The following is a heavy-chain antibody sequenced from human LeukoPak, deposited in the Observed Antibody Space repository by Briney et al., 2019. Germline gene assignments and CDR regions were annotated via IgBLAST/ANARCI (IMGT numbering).Heavy chain of an antibody. CDR2: ISSSGSTI. CDR1: GFTFSSYS. Sequence: GGSLRLSCAASGFTFSSYSMNWVRQAPGKGLEWVSYISSSGSTIYYADSVKGRFTISRDNAKNSLYLQMNSLRAEDTAVYYCASPPGLDYYDSSGYYLFGYWGQGTLVTVSS. V-gene: IGHV3-48*04. CDR3: ASPPGLDYYDSSGYYLFGY. J-gene: IGHJ4*02. D-gene: IGHD3-22*01.